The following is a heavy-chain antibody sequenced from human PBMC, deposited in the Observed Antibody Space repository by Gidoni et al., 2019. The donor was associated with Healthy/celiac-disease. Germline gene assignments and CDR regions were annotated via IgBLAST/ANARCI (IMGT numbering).Heavy chain of an antibody. D-gene: IGHD3-22*01. V-gene: IGHV1-58*02. CDR3: AAVGPDYYDCSGYYRGWDDFDY. Sequence: QMQLVQSGPEVKKPGTSGKVSCKASGFTFTSSAMQWVRQARGQRLEWIGWIVVGSGNTNYAQKFQERVTITRDMSTSTAYMELSSLRSEDTAVYYCAAVGPDYYDCSGYYRGWDDFDYWGQGTLVTVSS. CDR2: IVVGSGNT. CDR1: GFTFTSSA. J-gene: IGHJ4*02.